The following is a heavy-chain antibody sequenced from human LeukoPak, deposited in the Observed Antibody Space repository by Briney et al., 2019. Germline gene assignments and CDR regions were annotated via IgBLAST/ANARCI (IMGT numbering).Heavy chain of an antibody. CDR3: ARVTSRLGVCDY. CDR2: IYHSGNT. CDR1: SYSISSGYY. D-gene: IGHD2-8*01. J-gene: IGHJ4*02. V-gene: IGHV4-38-2*02. Sequence: SEALSLTCTVSSYSISSGYYWGWIRQPPGKGLEWIGNIYHSGNTYYKPSLKSRVTISVDTSKNQFSLKLSSVTAADTAVYYCARVTSRLGVCDYWGQGTLVTVSS.